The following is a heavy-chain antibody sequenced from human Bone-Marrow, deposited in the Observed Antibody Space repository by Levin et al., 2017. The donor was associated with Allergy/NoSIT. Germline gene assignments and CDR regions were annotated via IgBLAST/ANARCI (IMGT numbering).Heavy chain of an antibody. V-gene: IGHV1-3*01. CDR3: ARQTAIVYLAY. J-gene: IGHJ4*02. CDR1: GYTFINYS. CDR2: IKPGSGDT. D-gene: IGHD5-18*01. Sequence: ASVKVSCKASGYTFINYSLHWVRQAPGQGLEWLGWIKPGSGDTTYSQKFQGRLTISRDTSATTTVMELTGLTSADTAVYYCARQTAIVYLAYWGQGALVTVSS.